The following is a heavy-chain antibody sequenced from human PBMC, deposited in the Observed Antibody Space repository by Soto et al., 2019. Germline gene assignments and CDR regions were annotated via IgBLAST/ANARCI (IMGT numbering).Heavy chain of an antibody. J-gene: IGHJ6*02. CDR2: ISSSSSYI. V-gene: IGHV3-21*06. CDR3: AGFSLYYYGSEIYYYGLDV. D-gene: IGHD3-10*01. CDR1: GFTFSSYS. Sequence: EVQLVESGGGLVKPGGSLRLSCAASGFTFSSYSMNWVRQAPGKGLEWVSSISSSSSYIYYADSVKGRFTISRDNAKNSLYLQMNSLRAEDTAVYYCAGFSLYYYGSEIYYYGLDVWGQGTTVTVSS.